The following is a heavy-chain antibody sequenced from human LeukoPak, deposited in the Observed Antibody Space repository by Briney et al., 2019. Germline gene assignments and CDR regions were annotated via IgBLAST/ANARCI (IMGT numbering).Heavy chain of an antibody. D-gene: IGHD3-16*02. CDR3: AKGTFGGAIVVSAYYFDY. J-gene: IGHJ4*02. Sequence: GGSLRLSCAASGFTFSSYAMSWVRQAPGKGLEWVSAISGSGGSTYYADSVKGRFTISRDNSKNPLYLQMNSLRAEDTAVYYCAKGTFGGAIVVSAYYFDYWGQGTLVTVSS. CDR2: ISGSGGST. V-gene: IGHV3-23*01. CDR1: GFTFSSYA.